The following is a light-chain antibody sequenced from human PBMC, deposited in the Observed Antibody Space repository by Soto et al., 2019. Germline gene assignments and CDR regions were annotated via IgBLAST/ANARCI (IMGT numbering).Light chain of an antibody. CDR2: NAF. J-gene: IGKJ4*01. CDR3: QQYGSSPGT. Sequence: EIVLTQSPCTLSLSPGERATLSCRASQSVSSSYLAWYQQKPGQAPRLLIYNAFNRATGIPDRFSGSGSGTDFTLTISRLEPEDFAVYYCQQYGSSPGTFGGGTKVDIK. V-gene: IGKV3-20*01. CDR1: QSVSSSY.